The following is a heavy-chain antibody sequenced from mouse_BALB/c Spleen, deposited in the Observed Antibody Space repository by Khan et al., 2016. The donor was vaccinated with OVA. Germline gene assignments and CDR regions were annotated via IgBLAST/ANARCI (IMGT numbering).Heavy chain of an antibody. D-gene: IGHD1-2*01. J-gene: IGHJ3*01. CDR3: ARGYGFFAS. CDR1: GYSFTLYY. Sequence: VQLQQSGPDLVKPGASVKISCKASGYSFTLYYMSWVKQSHGKSLEWIGRVNPNTDNINYNQEFKGKAILTVDKSSNTAYMELRSLTSEDSAVYVCARGYGFFASWGQGTLVTVSA. V-gene: IGHV1-26*01. CDR2: VNPNTDNI.